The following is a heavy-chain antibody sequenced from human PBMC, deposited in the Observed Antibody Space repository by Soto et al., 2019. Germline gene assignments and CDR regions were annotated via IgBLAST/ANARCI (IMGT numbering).Heavy chain of an antibody. CDR3: AKDRGSWDYYYGMDA. J-gene: IGHJ6*02. CDR1: GFTFSAFG. V-gene: IGHV3-30*18. Sequence: QLQLLQSGGGVVQPGRSLRLSCVASGFTFSAFGMHWVRQAPGKGLEWVAVISADGRKTFYADSVKGRFTISRDSPHNSLFVDLSSLRGDDTAVYFCAKDRGSWDYYYGMDAWGQGTTVTVSS. CDR2: ISADGRKT. D-gene: IGHD3-10*01.